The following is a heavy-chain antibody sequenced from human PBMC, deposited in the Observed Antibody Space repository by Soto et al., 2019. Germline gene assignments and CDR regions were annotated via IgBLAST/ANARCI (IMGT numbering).Heavy chain of an antibody. D-gene: IGHD6-19*01. J-gene: IGHJ4*01. CDR3: ARVHVMVVAGSTFDY. CDR2: IYHGGTT. V-gene: IGHV4-38-2*02. Sequence: SETLCLTCTFSVYSISIGSYWAWIRQPPGKGPEWIASIYHGGTTFYNPSLKSRITISVDTSNNQFSLKLTSVTAADTAVYYCARVHVMVVAGSTFDYWGHGTLVTVSS. CDR1: VYSISIGSY.